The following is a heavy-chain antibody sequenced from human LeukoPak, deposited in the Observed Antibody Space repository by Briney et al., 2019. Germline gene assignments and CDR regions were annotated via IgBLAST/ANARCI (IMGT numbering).Heavy chain of an antibody. D-gene: IGHD3-10*01. V-gene: IGHV3-64*01. CDR2: ISSNGGST. CDR1: GFTFSSYA. CDR3: ARAKGNYYGSGSYFNY. J-gene: IGHJ4*02. Sequence: GGSLRLSCAASGFTFSSYAMHWVRQAPGKGLEYVSAISSNGGSTYYANSVKGRFTISRDNFKNTLYLQMGSLRAEDMAVYYCARAKGNYYGSGSYFNYWGQGTLVTVSS.